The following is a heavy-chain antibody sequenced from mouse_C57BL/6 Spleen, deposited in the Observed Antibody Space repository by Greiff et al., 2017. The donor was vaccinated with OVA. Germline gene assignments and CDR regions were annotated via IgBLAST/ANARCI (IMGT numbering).Heavy chain of an antibody. CDR3: VRLRLPYWYFDV. Sequence: EVKLVESGGGLVQPKGSLKLSCAASGFSFNTYAMNWVRQAPGKGLEWVARIRSKSNNYATYYADSVKDRFTISRDDSESMLYLQMNNLKTEDTAMYYCVRLRLPYWYFDVWGTGTTVTVSS. V-gene: IGHV10-1*01. CDR1: GFSFNTYA. CDR2: IRSKSNNYAT. D-gene: IGHD2-10*01. J-gene: IGHJ1*03.